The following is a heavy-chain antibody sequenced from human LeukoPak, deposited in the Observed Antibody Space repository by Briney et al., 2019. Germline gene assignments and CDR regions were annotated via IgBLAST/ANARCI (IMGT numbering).Heavy chain of an antibody. CDR3: ASSNSYGYARRVY. CDR2: ISSSSSTI. Sequence: GGSLRLSCAASGFTFSSYAMHWVRQAPGKGLEWVSYISSSSSTIYYADSVKGRFTISRDNAKNSLYLQLNSLRAEDTAVYYCASSNSYGYARRVYWGQGTLVTVSS. CDR1: GFTFSSYA. V-gene: IGHV3-48*01. D-gene: IGHD5-18*01. J-gene: IGHJ4*02.